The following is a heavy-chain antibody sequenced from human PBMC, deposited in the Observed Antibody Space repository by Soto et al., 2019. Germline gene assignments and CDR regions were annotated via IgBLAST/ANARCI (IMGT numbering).Heavy chain of an antibody. Sequence: EVQLVESGGGLVQSGGSLRLSCEASGFSFITYWMNWVRQAPGKGLEWLASIKEDGSEKQYVDSVKGRFTISRDNAKXXXXXXXXXXXXXXXXXXYCVRAISGSFALWGQGTLVIVSS. D-gene: IGHD2-21*01. CDR2: IKEDGSEK. J-gene: IGHJ4*02. CDR3: VRAISGSFAL. V-gene: IGHV3-7*02. CDR1: GFSFITYW.